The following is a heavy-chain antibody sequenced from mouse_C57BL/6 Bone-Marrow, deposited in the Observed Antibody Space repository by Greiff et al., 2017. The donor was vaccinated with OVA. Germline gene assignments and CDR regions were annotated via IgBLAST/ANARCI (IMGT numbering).Heavy chain of an antibody. CDR2: IDPSDSYT. V-gene: IGHV1-50*01. D-gene: IGHD1-1*01. CDR3: ARGDLWITTVGAPFDY. CDR1: GYTFTSYW. Sequence: VQLQQPGAELVKPGASVKLSCKASGYTFTSYWMQWVKQRPGQGLEWIGEIDPSDSYTNYNQKFKGKATLTVDTSSSTAYMQLSSLTSEDSAVYYCARGDLWITTVGAPFDYWGQGTTLTVSS. J-gene: IGHJ2*01.